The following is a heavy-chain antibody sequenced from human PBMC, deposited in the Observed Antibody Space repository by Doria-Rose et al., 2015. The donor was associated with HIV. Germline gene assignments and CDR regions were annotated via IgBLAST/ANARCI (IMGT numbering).Heavy chain of an antibody. CDR3: ARDRGDY. Sequence: QVQLQESGPGLVKPSETLSLTCTVSGDSIHNFYWTWVRQAAGKGLEWIGRSYSTGSTNYNPSLQSRVPISIDTSRSQFSLSLRSVTAADTAFYFCARDRGDYWGQGALVTVTS. CDR1: GDSIHNFY. CDR2: SYSTGST. V-gene: IGHV4-4*07. J-gene: IGHJ4*02.